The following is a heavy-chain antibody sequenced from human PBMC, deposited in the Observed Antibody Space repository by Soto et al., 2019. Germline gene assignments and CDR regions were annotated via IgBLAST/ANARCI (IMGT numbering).Heavy chain of an antibody. Sequence: GASVKVSCKASGYTFTSYGISWVRQAPGQGLEWMGWISAYNGNTNYAQKLQGRVTMTTDTSTSTAYMELRSLRSDDTAVYYCARAGIAARRGHNWFDPWGQGTLVTVSS. D-gene: IGHD6-6*01. J-gene: IGHJ5*02. CDR3: ARAGIAARRGHNWFDP. CDR1: GYTFTSYG. V-gene: IGHV1-18*04. CDR2: ISAYNGNT.